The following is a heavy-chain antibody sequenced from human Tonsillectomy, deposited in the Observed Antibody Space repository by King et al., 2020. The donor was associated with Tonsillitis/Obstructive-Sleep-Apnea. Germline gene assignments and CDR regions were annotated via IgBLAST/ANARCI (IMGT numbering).Heavy chain of an antibody. CDR2: IKRDGSDK. V-gene: IGHV3-7*04. Sequence: VQLVESGGGLVQPGGSLRLSCAASGFTFSSNWMSWVRQAPGKGLEWVANIKRDGSDKYFADSVRGRFTISRDNAKNSVVLQMNSLRAEDTAIYYCAMGWRYFDYWGQGTLVTVSS. D-gene: IGHD6-13*01. CDR3: AMGWRYFDY. J-gene: IGHJ4*02. CDR1: GFTFSSNW.